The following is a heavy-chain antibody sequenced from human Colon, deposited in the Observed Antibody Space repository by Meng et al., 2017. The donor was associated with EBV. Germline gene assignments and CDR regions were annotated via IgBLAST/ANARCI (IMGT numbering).Heavy chain of an antibody. D-gene: IGHD3-16*01. Sequence: HLQLQESGPGLVKPSETLSLTCIVSGDSVSDTNHFWGWVRQAPGKGLEWVGSINSNWNTYSNPSLTSRVTMSLDTSKNQFSLKLSSVTAADTAVYYCVRVRGDFDYWGQGTLVTVS. J-gene: IGHJ4*02. V-gene: IGHV4-39*07. CDR1: GDSVSDTNHF. CDR3: VRVRGDFDY. CDR2: INSNWNT.